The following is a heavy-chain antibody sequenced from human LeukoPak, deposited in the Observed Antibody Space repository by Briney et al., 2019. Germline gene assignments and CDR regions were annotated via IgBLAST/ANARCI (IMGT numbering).Heavy chain of an antibody. J-gene: IGHJ3*02. CDR3: AKGGIRSGAFDI. CDR1: GGSISNYY. Sequence: PSETLSLTCTVPGGSISNYYWGWIRQPPGRGLEWIGYFYYSGSTSYNPSLKSRVTISVATSKNQFSLKLSSVTAADTAVYYCAKGGIRSGAFDIWGQGTRVTVSS. CDR2: FYYSGST. D-gene: IGHD6-13*01. V-gene: IGHV4-59*01.